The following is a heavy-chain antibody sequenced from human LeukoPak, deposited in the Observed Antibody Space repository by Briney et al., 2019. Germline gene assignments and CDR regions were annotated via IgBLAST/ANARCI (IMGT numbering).Heavy chain of an antibody. Sequence: GGSLRLSCAACGFSFNNNAMSWVRQAPGKGLEWVSAINGGGDATEYADSVKGRFTISRDNSKKTLYLQMNSLRPEDTAVYYCARCTASCYANAFDVWGQGTLLTVSS. J-gene: IGHJ3*01. CDR1: GFSFNNNA. V-gene: IGHV3-23*01. CDR3: ARCTASCYANAFDV. D-gene: IGHD2-2*01. CDR2: INGGGDAT.